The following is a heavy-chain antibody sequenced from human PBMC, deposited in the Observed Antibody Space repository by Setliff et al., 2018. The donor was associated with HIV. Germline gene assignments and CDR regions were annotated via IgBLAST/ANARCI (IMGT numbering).Heavy chain of an antibody. CDR2: INVIRTT. CDR3: ARARFWSGYYTGDNYYYMDV. CDR1: GYSISSGYY. Sequence: PSETLSLTCAVSGYSISSGYYWNWVRQPPGKGLEWIGEINVIRTTKYNPSLKSRVTISLDTSKNQFSLKLSSVTAADTAVYYCARARFWSGYYTGDNYYYMDVWGKGTTVTAP. J-gene: IGHJ6*03. D-gene: IGHD3-3*01. V-gene: IGHV4-34*01.